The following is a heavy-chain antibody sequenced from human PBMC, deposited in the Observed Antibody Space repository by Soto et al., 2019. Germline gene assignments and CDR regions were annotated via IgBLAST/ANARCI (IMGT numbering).Heavy chain of an antibody. CDR2: VYHNGGA. Sequence: SETLSLTCTVSGVSIHNSHSFWAWIRQPPGKGLQFIASVYHNGGAHYNSSLKSRVTISVDTANNQVSLRMRSLTAADTAFYYCGRVVEGATRHTDPDSWGQGILVTVS. CDR3: GRVVEGATRHTDPDS. D-gene: IGHD2-21*01. J-gene: IGHJ5*01. V-gene: IGHV4-39*01. CDR1: GVSIHNSHSF.